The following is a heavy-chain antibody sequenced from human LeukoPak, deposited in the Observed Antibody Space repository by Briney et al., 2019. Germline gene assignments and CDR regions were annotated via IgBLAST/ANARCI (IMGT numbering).Heavy chain of an antibody. Sequence: ASVKVSCKASGYTFTSYDINWVRQATGQGLEWMGWMNPNSGNTGYAQKFQGRVTMTRNTSISTAYMELSSLRSEDTAVYYCARRLTNVIVATSGDKNWFDPWGQGTLVTVSS. D-gene: IGHD5-12*01. CDR3: ARRLTNVIVATSGDKNWFDP. CDR2: MNPNSGNT. V-gene: IGHV1-8*01. J-gene: IGHJ5*02. CDR1: GYTFTSYD.